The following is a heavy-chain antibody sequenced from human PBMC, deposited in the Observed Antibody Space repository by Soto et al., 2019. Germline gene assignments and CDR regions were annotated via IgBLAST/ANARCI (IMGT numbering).Heavy chain of an antibody. Sequence: QVQLQQWGAGLLKPSETLSLTCAVYGGSFSGYYWSWIRQPPGKGLEWIGEINHSGSTNYNPSLKSRVTISVDTSKNQFSLKLSSVTAADTAVYYCARGVRLGYCSSTSCYQGLNWFDPWGQGTLVTVSS. CDR1: GGSFSGYY. CDR2: INHSGST. CDR3: ARGVRLGYCSSTSCYQGLNWFDP. D-gene: IGHD2-2*03. V-gene: IGHV4-34*01. J-gene: IGHJ5*02.